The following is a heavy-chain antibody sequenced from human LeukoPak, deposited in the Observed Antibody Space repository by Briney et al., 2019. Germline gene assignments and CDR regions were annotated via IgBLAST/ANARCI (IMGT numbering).Heavy chain of an antibody. J-gene: IGHJ4*02. Sequence: GASVKVSCKASWYSFSIFVLHWGRQGPGQRVEWMGWISTSTGNPTYAPAFAGRFVFSLDTSVNTAYLQINSLQPDDTAIYYCARDRGGYMAYWGQGTLVTVSS. V-gene: IGHV7-4-1*02. CDR3: ARDRGGYMAY. D-gene: IGHD5-12*01. CDR2: ISTSTGNP. CDR1: WYSFSIFV.